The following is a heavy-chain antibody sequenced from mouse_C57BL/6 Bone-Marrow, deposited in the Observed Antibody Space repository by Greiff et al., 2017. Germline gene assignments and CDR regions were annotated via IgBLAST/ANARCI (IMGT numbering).Heavy chain of an antibody. J-gene: IGHJ1*03. CDR2: IRLKSDNYAT. CDR1: GFTFSNYW. D-gene: IGHD2-5*01. V-gene: IGHV6-3*01. Sequence: EVKLQESGGGLVQPGGSMKLSCVASGFTFSNYWMNWVRQSPEKGLEWVAQIRLKSDNYATHYAESVKGRFTISRDDSKSSVYLQMSNLRAEDTGIYYCTGAYYSNYVWYFDVWGTGTTVTVSS. CDR3: TGAYYSNYVWYFDV.